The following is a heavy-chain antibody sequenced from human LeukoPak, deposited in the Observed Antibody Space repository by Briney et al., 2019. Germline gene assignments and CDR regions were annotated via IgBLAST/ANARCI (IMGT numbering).Heavy chain of an antibody. V-gene: IGHV4-59*01. Sequence: SETLSLTCTVSGGSISSYYWSWIRQPPGKGLEWIGYIYYSGSTNYNPSLKSRVTISVDTSKNQFSLKLSSVTAADTAVYYCARDLTNYYDSSGDDAFDIWGQGTMVTVSS. CDR1: GGSISSYY. CDR3: ARDLTNYYDSSGDDAFDI. CDR2: IYYSGST. D-gene: IGHD3-22*01. J-gene: IGHJ3*02.